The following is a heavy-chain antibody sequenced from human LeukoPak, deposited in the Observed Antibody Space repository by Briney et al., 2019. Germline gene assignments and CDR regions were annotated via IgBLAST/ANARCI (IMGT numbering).Heavy chain of an antibody. CDR2: IKQDGSEK. CDR1: GFTFSSYW. CDR3: ARGSRPNYFDTMNI. V-gene: IGHV3-7*01. J-gene: IGHJ3*02. Sequence: GGSLRLSCAASGFTFSSYWVSWVRQAPGKGLEWVANIKQDGSEKYNVDSVKGRFTISRDNAKNSLYLQMNSLTTEDTAVYYCARGSRPNYFDTMNIWGQGTMVTVSS. D-gene: IGHD3-22*01.